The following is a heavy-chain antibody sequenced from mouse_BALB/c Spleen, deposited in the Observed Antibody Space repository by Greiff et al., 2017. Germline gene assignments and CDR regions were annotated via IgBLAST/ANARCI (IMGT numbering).Heavy chain of an antibody. V-gene: IGHV4-1*02. D-gene: IGHD2-10*02. CDR2: INPDSSTI. CDR3: ARPGYGNYGAWFAY. CDR1: GFDFSRYW. J-gene: IGHJ3*01. Sequence: EVQVVESGGGLVQPGGSLKLSCAASGFDFSRYWMSWVRQAPGKGLEWIGEINPDSSTINYTPSLKDKFIISRDNAKNTLYLQMSKVRSEDTALYYCARPGYGNYGAWFAYWGQGTLVTVSA.